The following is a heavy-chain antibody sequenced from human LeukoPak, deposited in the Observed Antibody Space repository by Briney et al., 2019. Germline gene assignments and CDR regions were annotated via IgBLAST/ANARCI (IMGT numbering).Heavy chain of an antibody. CDR1: GYTFTSYY. D-gene: IGHD6-13*01. J-gene: IGHJ5*02. CDR3: ARVPAAGFAYDKFDP. Sequence: ASVKVSCKASGYTFTSYYMHWVRQAPGQGLERMGIINPSGASTNYAQKFQGRVNMTRDTSTNTVYMELGSLRSEDTAVYYCARVPAAGFAYDKFDPWGQGTLVTVSS. CDR2: INPSGAST. V-gene: IGHV1-46*01.